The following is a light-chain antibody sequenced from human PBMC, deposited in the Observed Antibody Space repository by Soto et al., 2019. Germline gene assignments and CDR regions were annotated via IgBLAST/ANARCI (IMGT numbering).Light chain of an antibody. J-gene: IGKJ4*01. CDR2: GVS. Sequence: EIVMTQSPVTLSVSPGERATLSCRASQGVGSTLAWYQQEPGQAPRLLIYGVSSRATGIPDRFSGSGSGTDFILTISRLEPEDFTVYYCQQYGSSPSFGGGTKVDIK. CDR3: QQYGSSPS. CDR1: QGVGST. V-gene: IGKV3-20*01.